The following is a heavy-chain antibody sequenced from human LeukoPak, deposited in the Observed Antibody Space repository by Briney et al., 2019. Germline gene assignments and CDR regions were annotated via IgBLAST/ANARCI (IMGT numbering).Heavy chain of an antibody. V-gene: IGHV1-2*02. CDR3: ARDLESPGELKYYYYMDV. CDR1: GYTFTSYD. J-gene: IGHJ6*03. Sequence: ASVKVSCKASGYTFTSYDINWVRQATGQGLEWMGWINPYTGDTNSAQKFQGRVTMTRDTSISTAYMELSRLTSDDSAVYYCARDLESPGELKYYYYMDVWGNGTTVTVSS. D-gene: IGHD1-26*01. CDR2: INPYTGDT.